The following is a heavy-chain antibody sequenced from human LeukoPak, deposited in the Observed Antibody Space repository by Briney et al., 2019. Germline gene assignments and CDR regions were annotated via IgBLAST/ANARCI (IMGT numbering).Heavy chain of an antibody. V-gene: IGHV3-73*01. Sequence: GGSLRLSCAASGFTFSGSAIHWVRQASGKGLEWVGRIRSKANSYATVYAESVKGRFTISRDDSKNTAYLQMNSLKAEDTAVYFCTTVDEVNRKLDYWGQGTLVTVSS. CDR2: IRSKANSYAT. CDR1: GFTFSGSA. CDR3: TTVDEVNRKLDY. D-gene: IGHD1-14*01. J-gene: IGHJ4*02.